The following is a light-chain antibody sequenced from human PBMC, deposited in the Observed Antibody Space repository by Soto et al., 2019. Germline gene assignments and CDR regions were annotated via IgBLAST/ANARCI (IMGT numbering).Light chain of an antibody. V-gene: IGKV1-27*01. Sequence: DIQMTQSPSSLSASVGDRVTITCRASQGIYNYLAWYQQKPGKAPKLLIYAASTLEAGVPSRFSGSGSGTDFTLTISSLQPEDVATYYCHKYNSAALTFGQGTRLEIK. CDR2: AAS. CDR1: QGIYNY. CDR3: HKYNSAALT. J-gene: IGKJ5*01.